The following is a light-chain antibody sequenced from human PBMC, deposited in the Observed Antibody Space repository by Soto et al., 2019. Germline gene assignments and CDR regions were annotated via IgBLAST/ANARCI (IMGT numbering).Light chain of an antibody. CDR3: QHFGNSLWT. CDR1: QSVASRN. V-gene: IGKV3-20*01. CDR2: GAS. J-gene: IGKJ1*01. Sequence: EIVLTQSPGTLSLSPGERATLSGRSSQSVASRNLAWYQQKSGQAPRLLIYGASSRAIHTTDRFSGSGSGTDFTITISGLETEDFAVYYCQHFGNSLWTVGQGTKVEIK.